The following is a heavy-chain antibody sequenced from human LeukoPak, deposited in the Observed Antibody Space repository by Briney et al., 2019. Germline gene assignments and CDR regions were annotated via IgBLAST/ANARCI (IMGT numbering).Heavy chain of an antibody. CDR2: ISNSGGST. Sequence: GGSLRLSCAASGFTFSSYSMNWVRQAPGKGLEYVSAISNSGGSTYYANSVKGRFTISRDNSKNTLYLQMGSLRGEDMAVYYCARGLITGAAGTYYYYGMDVWGQGTTVTVSS. CDR3: ARGLITGAAGTYYYYGMDV. CDR1: GFTFSSYS. V-gene: IGHV3-64*01. D-gene: IGHD6-13*01. J-gene: IGHJ6*02.